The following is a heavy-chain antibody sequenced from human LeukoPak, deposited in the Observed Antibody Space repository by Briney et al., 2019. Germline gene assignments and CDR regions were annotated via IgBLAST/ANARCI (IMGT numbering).Heavy chain of an antibody. CDR2: ISGSGGST. V-gene: IGHV3-23*01. D-gene: IGHD3-22*01. CDR3: AKFARYSSYDTSGYPDY. CDR1: GFTFSSYA. Sequence: PGGSLRLSCAASGFTFSSYAMSWVRQTPGKGLEWVSAISGSGGSTYYADSVKGRFTISRDSSKNTLYLQMNSLRAEDTAVYYCAKFARYSSYDTSGYPDYWGQGTLVTVFS. J-gene: IGHJ4*02.